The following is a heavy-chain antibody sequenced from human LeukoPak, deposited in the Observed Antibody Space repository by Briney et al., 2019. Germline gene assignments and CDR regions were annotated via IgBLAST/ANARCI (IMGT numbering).Heavy chain of an antibody. D-gene: IGHD3-3*01. V-gene: IGHV1-8*01. CDR2: MNPNSGNT. Sequence: ASAKVSCKASGYTFTSYDINWVRQATGQGLEWMGWMNPNSGNTGYAQKFQGRVTMTRNTSISTAYMELSSLRSEDTAVYYCARGSGITIFGVVTLFDYWGQGTLVTVSS. J-gene: IGHJ4*02. CDR1: GYTFTSYD. CDR3: ARGSGITIFGVVTLFDY.